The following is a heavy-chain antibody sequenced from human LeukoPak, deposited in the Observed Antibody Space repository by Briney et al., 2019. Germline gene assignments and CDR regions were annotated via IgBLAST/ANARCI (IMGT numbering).Heavy chain of an antibody. D-gene: IGHD2-15*01. CDR2: IYTSGST. J-gene: IGHJ6*03. CDR3: AREMVVVAATLRPYYYMDV. CDR1: GGSISSGSYY. V-gene: IGHV4-61*02. Sequence: SETLSLTCTVSGGSISSGSYYWSWIRQPAGKGLEWIGRIYTSGSTNYNPSLKSRVTISVDTSKNQFSLKLSSVTAADTAVYYCAREMVVVAATLRPYYYMDVWGKGTTVTVSS.